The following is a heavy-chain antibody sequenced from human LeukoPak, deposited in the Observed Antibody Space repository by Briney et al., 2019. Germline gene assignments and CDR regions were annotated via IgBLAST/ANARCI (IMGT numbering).Heavy chain of an antibody. CDR2: IYYSGST. CDR3: ARWGGFDLEDIDY. J-gene: IGHJ4*02. V-gene: IGHV4-59*01. Sequence: SETLSLTCTVSGGSISSYYWSWIRQPPGKGLEWIGYIYYSGSTNYNPSLKSRVTISVDTSKNQFSLKLSSVTAADTAVYYCARWGGFDLEDIDYWGQGTLVTVSS. D-gene: IGHD5-12*01. CDR1: GGSISSYY.